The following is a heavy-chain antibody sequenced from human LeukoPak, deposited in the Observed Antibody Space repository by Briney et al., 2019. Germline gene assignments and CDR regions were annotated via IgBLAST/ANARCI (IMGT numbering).Heavy chain of an antibody. CDR1: GYTFTGYY. J-gene: IGHJ4*02. CDR2: INPNSGGT. Sequence: ASVKVSCKASGYTFTGYYMHWVRQAPGQGLEWMGWINPNSGGTNYAQKFQGRVTMTGDTSISTAYMELSRLRSDDTAVYYCARSTIVGATTAPYYFDYWGQGTLVTISS. D-gene: IGHD1-26*01. CDR3: ARSTIVGATTAPYYFDY. V-gene: IGHV1-2*02.